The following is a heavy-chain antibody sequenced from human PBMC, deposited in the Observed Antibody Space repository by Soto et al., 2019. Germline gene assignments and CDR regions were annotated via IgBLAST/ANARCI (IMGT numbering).Heavy chain of an antibody. V-gene: IGHV1-69*13. CDR2: IIPIFGTA. D-gene: IGHD4-17*01. J-gene: IGHJ4*02. Sequence: GASVKVSCKASGGTFSSYAISWVRQAPGQGLEWMGGIIPIFGTANYAQKLQGRVTITADESTSTAYMELRSLRSDDTAVYYCARVNRVLYDYGDYVELNHFDYWGQGTLVTVSS. CDR3: ARVNRVLYDYGDYVELNHFDY. CDR1: GGTFSSYA.